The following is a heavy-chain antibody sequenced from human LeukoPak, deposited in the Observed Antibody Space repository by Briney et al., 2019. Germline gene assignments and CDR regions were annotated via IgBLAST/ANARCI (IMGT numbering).Heavy chain of an antibody. CDR1: GGSISSSSYY. V-gene: IGHV4-39*06. J-gene: IGHJ4*02. CDR3: APFPSIAYCGGDCYWD. CDR2: IYYSGST. Sequence: SETLSLTCTVSGGSISSSSYYWGWIRQPPGKGLEWIGSIYYSGSTYYNPSLKSRVTISVDTSKNQFPLKLSSVTAADTAVYYCAPFPSIAYCGGDCYWDWGQGTLVTVSS. D-gene: IGHD2-21*01.